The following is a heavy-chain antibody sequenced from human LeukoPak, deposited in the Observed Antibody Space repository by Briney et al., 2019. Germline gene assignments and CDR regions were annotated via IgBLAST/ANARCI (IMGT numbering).Heavy chain of an antibody. CDR2: ISGSGCST. CDR3: AKVLEVRGENYYYYGMDV. CDR1: GLTFSSYA. D-gene: IGHD3-10*01. V-gene: IGHV3-23*01. Sequence: GGSLRLSCAASGLTFSSYAMSWVRQAPGKGLEWVSAISGSGCSTYYADSVKGRFTISRDNSKDTLYLQMNSLRAEDTAVYYCAKVLEVRGENYYYYGMDVWGQGTTVTVSS. J-gene: IGHJ6*02.